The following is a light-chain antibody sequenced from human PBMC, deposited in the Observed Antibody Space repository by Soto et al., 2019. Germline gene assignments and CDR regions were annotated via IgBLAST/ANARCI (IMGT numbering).Light chain of an antibody. J-gene: IGLJ3*02. CDR1: SSDVRRYNF. CDR2: EVT. Sequence: QSALTQPASVSGSPGQSITISCTGTSSDVRRYNFVSWYQQHPDKAPKLLIYEVTDRPPGVSNRFSGSKSGNTASLPISGLQADDEADYYCSSYTGTSTGVFGGGTKLTVL. V-gene: IGLV2-14*01. CDR3: SSYTGTSTGV.